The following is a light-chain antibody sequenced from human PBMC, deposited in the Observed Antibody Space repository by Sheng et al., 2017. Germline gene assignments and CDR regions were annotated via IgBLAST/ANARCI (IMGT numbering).Light chain of an antibody. CDR3: QQYNTDSS. CDR2: KAS. V-gene: IGKV1-5*03. CDR1: QFINSW. J-gene: IGKJ2*03. Sequence: DIQMTQSPSTLSASVGDRVSITCRASQFINSWLAWYQQKPGKAPKLLIYKASSLETVVPSRFSGSGSGTEFTLTISSLQPDDFATYYCQQYNTDSSFGQGTKLEIK.